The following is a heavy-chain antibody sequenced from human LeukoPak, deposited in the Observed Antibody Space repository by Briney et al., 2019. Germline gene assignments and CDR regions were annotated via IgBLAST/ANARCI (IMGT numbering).Heavy chain of an antibody. Sequence: ASVKVSCKASGYTITASYMHWVRQAPGQGLEWMGWINPNNGNTKYAQSFQGRVTMTRDTSISTAYMELSRLRSDDTAVYYCARSGRPLLYYFDYWGQGTLVTVSS. CDR3: ARSGRPLLYYFDY. CDR1: GYTITASY. CDR2: INPNNGNT. V-gene: IGHV1-2*02. J-gene: IGHJ4*02. D-gene: IGHD6-6*01.